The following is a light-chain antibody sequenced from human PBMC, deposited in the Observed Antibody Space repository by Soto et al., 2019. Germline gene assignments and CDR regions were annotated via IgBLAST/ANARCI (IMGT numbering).Light chain of an antibody. CDR3: QSYDSSLSGYV. CDR2: GNS. CDR1: SSNIGAGYD. V-gene: IGLV1-40*01. Sequence: QSVLTQPPSVSGAPGQRVTISFTGSSSNIGAGYDVHWYQQLPGTAPKLLIYGNSNRPSGVPDRFSGSKSGTSASLAITGLQAEYEADYYCQSYDSSLSGYVVGTGTKVTVL. J-gene: IGLJ1*01.